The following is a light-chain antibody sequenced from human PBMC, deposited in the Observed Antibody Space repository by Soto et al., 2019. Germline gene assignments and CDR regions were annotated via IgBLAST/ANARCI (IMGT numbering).Light chain of an antibody. CDR2: DVT. CDR1: SSDVGGYNY. Sequence: QSVLTQPASVSGSPGQSITISCTGTSSDVGGYNYVSWCQQHPGKAPKLMIYDVTNRPSGVSNRFSGSKSDNTASLTISGLQAEDEADYYCCSYTNSRAYVFGTGTKVTVL. CDR3: CSYTNSRAYV. J-gene: IGLJ1*01. V-gene: IGLV2-14*03.